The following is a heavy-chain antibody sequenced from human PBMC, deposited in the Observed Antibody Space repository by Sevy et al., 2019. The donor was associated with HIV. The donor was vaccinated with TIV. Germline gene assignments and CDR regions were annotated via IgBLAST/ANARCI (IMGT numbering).Heavy chain of an antibody. J-gene: IGHJ3*02. CDR1: GYSFTSYW. Sequence: GESLKISCKGSGYSFTSYWIGWVRQMPGKGLEWMGMIYPGDSNTRYSPSFQGQVTISDDKSISTAYLQWSSLKASDTAMYYCARTGLELRPDAFDIWGQRTMVTVSS. D-gene: IGHD1-7*01. CDR2: IYPGDSNT. CDR3: ARTGLELRPDAFDI. V-gene: IGHV5-51*01.